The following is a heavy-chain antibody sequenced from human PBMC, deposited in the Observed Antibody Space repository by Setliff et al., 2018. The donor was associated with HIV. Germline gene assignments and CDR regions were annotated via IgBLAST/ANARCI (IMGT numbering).Heavy chain of an antibody. D-gene: IGHD3-9*01. CDR3: AGAPFRIMSAHYRTLDY. V-gene: IGHV1-69*10. J-gene: IGHJ4*02. CDR2: VIPISDMT. CDR1: GGTFTNYI. Sequence: GASVKVSCKASGGTFTNYIYSWVRQAPGQGLEWMGGVIPISDMTHYAQHFQGRVTITADTATSTAYMELTSLGSDDTAIYFCAGAPFRIMSAHYRTLDYWGQGTLVTVS.